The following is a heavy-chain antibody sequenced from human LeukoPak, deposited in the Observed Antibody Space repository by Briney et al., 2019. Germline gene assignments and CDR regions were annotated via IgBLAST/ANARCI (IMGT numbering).Heavy chain of an antibody. J-gene: IGHJ4*02. Sequence: GGSLRLSCAASGFSFSDYWMNWVRQSPGKGREGVANIKQDASEQFYVDSVEGRFTVYSDTAKTSVYLQLNSLRDEDTAIYYCAKDISGGGDDYWGQGTLATVSS. D-gene: IGHD2-15*01. CDR2: IKQDASEQ. V-gene: IGHV3-7*01. CDR1: GFSFSDYW. CDR3: AKDISGGGDDY.